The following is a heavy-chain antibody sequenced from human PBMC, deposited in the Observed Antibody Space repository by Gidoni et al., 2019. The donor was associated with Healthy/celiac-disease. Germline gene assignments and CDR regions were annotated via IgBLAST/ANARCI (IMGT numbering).Heavy chain of an antibody. CDR2: SSGSDSST. CDR3: AKDPRFITGAAY. Sequence: EMQLLESGGGLVQPGGSLRLSCAASGFTFRSYAMSWVRQAPGKVLEWVSASSGSDSSTYYADCVKGRFTISRDNSKNTLYLQMNSLRAEDTAVYYCAKDPRFITGAAYWGQGTLVTVSS. CDR1: GFTFRSYA. J-gene: IGHJ4*02. D-gene: IGHD2-8*02. V-gene: IGHV3-23*01.